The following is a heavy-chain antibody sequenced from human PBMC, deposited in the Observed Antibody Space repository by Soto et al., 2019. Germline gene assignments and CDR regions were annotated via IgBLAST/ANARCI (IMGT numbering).Heavy chain of an antibody. CDR1: GGSFSGCY. CDR3: ARPHRYGDYDY. Sequence: SETLSLTCAVYGGSFSGCYWSWIRQPPGKGLEWIGEINHSGSTNYNPSLKSRVTISVDTSKNQFSLKLSSVTAADTAVYYCARPHRYGDYDYWGQGTLVTVSS. D-gene: IGHD4-17*01. V-gene: IGHV4-34*01. CDR2: INHSGST. J-gene: IGHJ4*02.